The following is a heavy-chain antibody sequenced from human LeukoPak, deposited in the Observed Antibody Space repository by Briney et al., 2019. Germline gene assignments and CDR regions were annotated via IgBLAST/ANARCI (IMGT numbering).Heavy chain of an antibody. V-gene: IGHV1-18*01. CDR1: GYTFTSYG. CDR2: ISAYNGNT. J-gene: IGHJ3*02. D-gene: IGHD1-26*01. CDR3: ARDWGDSGSPNAAFDI. Sequence: GASVKVSCKASGYTFTSYGISWVRQAPGQGLEWMGWISAYNGNTNYAQKVQGRVTMTTDTPTSTAYMELRSLRSDDTAVYYCARDWGDSGSPNAAFDIWGQGTMVTVSS.